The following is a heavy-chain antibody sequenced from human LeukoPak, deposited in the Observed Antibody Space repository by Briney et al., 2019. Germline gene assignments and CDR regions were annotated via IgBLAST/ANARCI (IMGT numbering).Heavy chain of an antibody. CDR3: ARGRGWVDY. V-gene: IGHV5-10-1*01. D-gene: IGHD6-19*01. CDR2: IDPVDSHT. Sequence: GEPLKISCKGSGYTFTNNWITWVRQMPGRGLEWMGRIDPVDSHTDYNPSFQGHVTISVDKAINTVYLQWGSLEASDSAMYYCARGRGWVDYWGQGALVTVSS. J-gene: IGHJ4*02. CDR1: GYTFTNNW.